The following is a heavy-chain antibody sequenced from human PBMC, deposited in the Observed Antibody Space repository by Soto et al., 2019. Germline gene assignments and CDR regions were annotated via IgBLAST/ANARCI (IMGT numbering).Heavy chain of an antibody. V-gene: IGHV4-39*01. D-gene: IGHD4-17*01. Sequence: SETLSLTCTVSGGSISSSSYYWGWIRQPPGKGLEWIGSIYYSGSTYYNPSLKSRVTISVDTSKNQFSLKLSSVTAADTAVYYCVSSPSYGDYGDVFSIWSRGTMVPVS. CDR3: VSSPSYGDYGDVFSI. J-gene: IGHJ3*02. CDR1: GGSISSSSYY. CDR2: IYYSGST.